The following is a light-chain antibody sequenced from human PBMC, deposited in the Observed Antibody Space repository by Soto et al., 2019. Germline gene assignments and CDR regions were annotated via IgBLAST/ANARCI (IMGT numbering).Light chain of an antibody. J-gene: IGLJ1*01. CDR1: SSDVGVFNY. Sequence: QSVLTQPASVSGSPGQSITISCTGTSSDVGVFNYVSWYQQHPGKAPKPMIYDVSNRPSGVSSRFSGSKSGNTASLTISGLQAEDEADYYCTSYTSISTSYVFGTG. V-gene: IGLV2-14*01. CDR2: DVS. CDR3: TSYTSISTSYV.